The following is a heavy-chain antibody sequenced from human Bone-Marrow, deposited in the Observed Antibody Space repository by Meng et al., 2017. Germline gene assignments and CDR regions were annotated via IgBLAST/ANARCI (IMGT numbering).Heavy chain of an antibody. D-gene: IGHD3-16*02. CDR2: TSGSGGST. CDR3: AKASSDGITFGGVIVILLDAFDI. CDR1: GFTFSSYA. V-gene: IGHV3-23*01. Sequence: GESLKISCATSGFTFSSYAMSWVRQAPGKGLEWVSATSGSGGSTYYADSVKGRFTISRDNSKNTLYLQMNSLRAEDTAVYYCAKASSDGITFGGVIVILLDAFDIWGQGTMVTVSS. J-gene: IGHJ3*02.